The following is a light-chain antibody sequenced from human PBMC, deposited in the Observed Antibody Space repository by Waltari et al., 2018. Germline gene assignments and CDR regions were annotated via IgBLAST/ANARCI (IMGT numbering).Light chain of an antibody. CDR2: DAS. V-gene: IGKV1-33*01. CDR1: QDIRKN. CDR3: QQYANLPLT. J-gene: IGKJ4*01. Sequence: DIQMTQSPSPLSASVGDRVTITCQASQDIRKNLNWFQQKPGKAPQVLIFDASNSQAAVPSRFSGRGSGTDFAFTISSLQPEDIGTYFCQQYANLPLTFGGGTRVEIK.